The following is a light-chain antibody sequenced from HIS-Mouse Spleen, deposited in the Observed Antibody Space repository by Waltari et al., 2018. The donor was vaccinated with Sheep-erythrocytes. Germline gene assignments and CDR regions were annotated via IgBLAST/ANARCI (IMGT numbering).Light chain of an antibody. CDR2: DVS. J-gene: IGLJ1*01. Sequence: QSALTQPRSVSGSPGQSVTISCTGTSSDVGGYNYVSWYQQHPGKAPKLSIYDVSKRPSVFPDRFSGSKSGNTASLTISGLQAEDEADYYCCSYAGSYNHVFATGTKVTVL. CDR3: CSYAGSYNHV. V-gene: IGLV2-11*01. CDR1: SSDVGGYNY.